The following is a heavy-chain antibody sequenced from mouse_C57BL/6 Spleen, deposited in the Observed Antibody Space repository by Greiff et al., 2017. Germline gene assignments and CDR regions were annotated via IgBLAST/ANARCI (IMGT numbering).Heavy chain of an antibody. Sequence: QVQLKESGPGLVQPSQSLSITCTVSGFSLTSYGVHWVRQSPGKGLEWLGVIWSGGSTDYNAAFISRLSISKDNSKSQVFFKMNSLQADDTAIYYCARNDGSSYEGFAYWGQGTLVTVSA. V-gene: IGHV2-2*01. D-gene: IGHD1-1*01. CDR1: GFSLTSYG. CDR2: IWSGGST. J-gene: IGHJ3*01. CDR3: ARNDGSSYEGFAY.